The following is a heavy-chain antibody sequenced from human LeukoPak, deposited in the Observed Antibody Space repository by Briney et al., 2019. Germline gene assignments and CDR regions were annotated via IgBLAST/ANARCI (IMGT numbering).Heavy chain of an antibody. V-gene: IGHV4-59*12. CDR2: IYYSGST. J-gene: IGHJ4*02. CDR1: GGSISSYY. D-gene: IGHD5-18*01. CDR3: ATRIQLWVPIDY. Sequence: SETLSLTCTVSGGSISSYYWSWIRQPPGKGLEWIGYIYYSGSTNYNPSLKSRVTISVDTSKNQFSLKLTSLTAADTAVYYCATRIQLWVPIDYWGQGTLVTVSS.